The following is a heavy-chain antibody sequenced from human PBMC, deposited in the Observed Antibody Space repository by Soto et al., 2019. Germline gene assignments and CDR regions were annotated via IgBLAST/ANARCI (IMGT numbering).Heavy chain of an antibody. J-gene: IGHJ6*02. CDR1: GGSSSAYY. V-gene: IGHV4-34*01. D-gene: IGHD3-10*01. Sequence: SETLSLTCAVYGGSSSAYYWSWIRQPPGKGLEWIGQISHSGATDYNPSHKSRVSISGDTSKNQFSLILTSVTAADTAVYYCARQKNSWFYGMDVWGQGTTVTVSS. CDR3: ARQKNSWFYGMDV. CDR2: ISHSGAT.